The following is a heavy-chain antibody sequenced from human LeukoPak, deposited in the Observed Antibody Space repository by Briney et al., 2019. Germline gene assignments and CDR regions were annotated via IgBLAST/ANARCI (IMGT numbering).Heavy chain of an antibody. CDR3: ARMNYVSSGWGAPFDY. D-gene: IGHD1-7*01. V-gene: IGHV3-21*05. J-gene: IGHJ4*02. CDR1: GFTFSSFS. Sequence: GGSLRLSCAASGFTFSSFSMNWVRQAPGKGLEWVSYIRTSGTDTDYTGSVKGRFTISRDNAKNSLYLQMNSLRAEDTAVYYCARMNYVSSGWGAPFDYWGQGTLVTVSS. CDR2: IRTSGTDT.